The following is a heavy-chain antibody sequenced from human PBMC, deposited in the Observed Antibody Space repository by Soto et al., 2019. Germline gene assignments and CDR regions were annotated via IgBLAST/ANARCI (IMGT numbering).Heavy chain of an antibody. V-gene: IGHV4-4*02. CDR2: IYHSGST. D-gene: IGHD3-9*01. J-gene: IGHJ6*02. CDR1: GGSISSSYW. CDR3: ARVQSASYYYYGMDV. Sequence: QVQLQESGPGLVKPSGTLSLTCAVSGGSISSSYWWSWVRQPPGKGLEWIGEIYHSGSTNYNPSLRSRVTISVAKSKNQFSLKLSSVTAADTAVYYCARVQSASYYYYGMDVWGQGTTVTVSS.